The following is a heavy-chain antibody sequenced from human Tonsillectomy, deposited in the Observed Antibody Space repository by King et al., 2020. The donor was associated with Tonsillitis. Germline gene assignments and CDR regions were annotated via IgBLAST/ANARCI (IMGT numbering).Heavy chain of an antibody. D-gene: IGHD6-19*01. J-gene: IGHJ4*02. Sequence: VQLVESGGGLVQPGGSLRLSCAASGFTFSSYEMNWVRQAPGKGLEWVSYISRSGRTIYYADSVKGRFIISRDNAKNSLYLQMDSLRAEDTAVYYCARDVGQWLTIRFDSWGQGTLVTVSS. CDR3: ARDVGQWLTIRFDS. CDR1: GFTFSSYE. CDR2: ISRSGRTI. V-gene: IGHV3-48*03.